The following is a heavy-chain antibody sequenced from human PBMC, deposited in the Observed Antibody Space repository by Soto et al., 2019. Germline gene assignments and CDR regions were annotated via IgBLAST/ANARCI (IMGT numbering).Heavy chain of an antibody. J-gene: IGHJ6*02. V-gene: IGHV3-21*01. CDR2: ISSSSSYI. D-gene: IGHD3-22*01. CDR1: GFTFSSYS. CDR3: AREGPDSGYYYGYYYGMDV. Sequence: GGSLRLSCAASGFTFSSYSMNWVRQAPGKGLEWVSSISSSSSYIYYADSVKGRFTISRDNAKNSLYLQMNSLRAEDTAVYYCAREGPDSGYYYGYYYGMDVWGQGTTVTVSS.